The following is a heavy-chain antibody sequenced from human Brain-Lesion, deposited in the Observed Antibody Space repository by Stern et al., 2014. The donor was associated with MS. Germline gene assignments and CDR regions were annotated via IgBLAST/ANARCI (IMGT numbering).Heavy chain of an antibody. J-gene: IGHJ4*02. CDR2: IYYSGST. V-gene: IGHV4-39*01. Sequence: MQLVESGPGLVKPSETLSLTCTASGGSISSCTFYWAWLRPPQGKGLEWIGNIYYSGSTYYNQSLNSLLTNSVDISKNQFSPTRSSVTAADTAIYYCARHDSVPRPSQLYSARDRGPGYFDYWGQGTLVTVSS. CDR3: ARHDSVPRPSQLYSARDRGPGYFDY. D-gene: IGHD1-26*01. CDR1: GGSISSCTFY.